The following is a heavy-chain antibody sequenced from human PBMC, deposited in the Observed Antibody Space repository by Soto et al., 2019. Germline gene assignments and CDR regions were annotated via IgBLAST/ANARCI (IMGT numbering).Heavy chain of an antibody. V-gene: IGHV4-34*01. CDR3: AREKGAGTYMGFDY. Sequence: PSETLSLTCAVYGGSFSGYYWTWIRQPPGKGLEWIGEIYHSGGTNYNPSLKSRVTISVDKSKNQFSLKLSSVTAADTAVYYCAREKGAGTYMGFDYWGQGTPVTVYS. CDR1: GGSFSGYY. J-gene: IGHJ4*02. CDR2: IYHSGGT. D-gene: IGHD3-10*01.